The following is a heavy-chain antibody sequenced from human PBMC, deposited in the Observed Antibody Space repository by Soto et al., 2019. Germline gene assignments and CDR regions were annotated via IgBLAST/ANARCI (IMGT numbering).Heavy chain of an antibody. Sequence: LSQTLSLTCAISGDSVSSNSAAWNWIRQSPSRGLEWLGRTYYRSKWYNDYAVSVKSRITINPDTSKNQFSLQLNSVTPEDTAVYYCARGAWIQLWVHELFDYWGQGTLVTVSS. CDR1: GDSVSSNSAA. V-gene: IGHV6-1*01. CDR3: ARGAWIQLWVHELFDY. D-gene: IGHD5-18*01. J-gene: IGHJ4*02. CDR2: TYYRSKWYN.